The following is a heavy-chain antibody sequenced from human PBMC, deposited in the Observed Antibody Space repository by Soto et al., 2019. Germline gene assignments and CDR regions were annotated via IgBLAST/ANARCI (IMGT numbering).Heavy chain of an antibody. V-gene: IGHV3-30*18. CDR3: AKGLLAIVGTTLPRDAFNI. J-gene: IGHJ3*02. D-gene: IGHD1-26*01. Sequence: PGGSLRLSCAASGFSFTTYVMHSGRQAPGKGLEWVAVISHDGSYKYYGDAVKCRFTISRDTSKNAVYLEMNSLRPEDTAVYYCAKGLLAIVGTTLPRDAFNIWGQGTMFTVSS. CDR1: GFSFTTYV. CDR2: ISHDGSYK.